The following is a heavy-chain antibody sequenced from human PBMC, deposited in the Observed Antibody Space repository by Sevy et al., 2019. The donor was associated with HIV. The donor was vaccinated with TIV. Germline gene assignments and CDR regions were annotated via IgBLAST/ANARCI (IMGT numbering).Heavy chain of an antibody. Sequence: ASVKVSCKASGYTFTGHYMHWVRQAPGQGLAWMGWINPNRGSTDYAQKFQGRVTLTRDTSISTAYLELSRLTSDDTAVYYGARVFPYCSGGSCYSPYDAFDIWGQGTMVTVSS. CDR1: GYTFTGHY. J-gene: IGHJ3*02. CDR3: ARVFPYCSGGSCYSPYDAFDI. CDR2: INPNRGST. V-gene: IGHV1-2*02. D-gene: IGHD2-15*01.